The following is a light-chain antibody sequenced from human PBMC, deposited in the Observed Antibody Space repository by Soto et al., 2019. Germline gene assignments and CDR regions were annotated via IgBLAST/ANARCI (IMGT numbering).Light chain of an antibody. J-gene: IGKJ2*01. Sequence: DIQMTQSPSTLSASVGDRVTITCRASQSISTWLAWYQQKPGKAPNLLIYKASTLESGVPSRFSGSGSGTDFTLNISSLQPDDFATYYCQQYYSYSGYTFGQGTKLEIK. CDR2: KAS. V-gene: IGKV1-5*03. CDR3: QQYYSYSGYT. CDR1: QSISTW.